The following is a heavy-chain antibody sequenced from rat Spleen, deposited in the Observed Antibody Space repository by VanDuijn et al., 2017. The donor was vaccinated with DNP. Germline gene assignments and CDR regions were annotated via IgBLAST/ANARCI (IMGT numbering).Heavy chain of an antibody. Sequence: EVQLVESGGDLVQPGRSLKLSCVASGFTFNNYWMTWFRQVPGKGLEWVAYITRGGGSTYNGDSVKGRFTISRDNAKSTLYLQMNSLRYEDMATYYCARHVLPLRVWDYWGQGVMVTVSS. CDR1: GFTFNNYW. V-gene: IGHV5-31*01. J-gene: IGHJ2*01. CDR2: ITRGGGST. D-gene: IGHD1-4*01. CDR3: ARHVLPLRVWDY.